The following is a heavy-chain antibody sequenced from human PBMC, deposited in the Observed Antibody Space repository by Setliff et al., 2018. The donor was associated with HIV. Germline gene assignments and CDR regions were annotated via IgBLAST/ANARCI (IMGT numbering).Heavy chain of an antibody. CDR1: GDSISSDDHY. CDR2: VFNTGST. J-gene: IGHJ4*02. D-gene: IGHD3-22*01. V-gene: IGHV4-30-4*08. Sequence: PSETLSLTCTVSGDSISSDDHYWSWIRQTPGKGLEWIGYVFNTGSTYYKSSLASRLTVSIDTSRNQFSLNLSSVAAADTAVYYCARHFYGYYGSNGLPIQYWGQGTLVTVSS. CDR3: ARHFYGYYGSNGLPIQY.